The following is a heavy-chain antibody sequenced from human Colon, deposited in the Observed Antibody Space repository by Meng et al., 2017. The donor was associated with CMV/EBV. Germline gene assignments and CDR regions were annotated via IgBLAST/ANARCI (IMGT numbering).Heavy chain of an antibody. CDR3: AREGDMMVPGPYFDY. Sequence: SGFTFSSYAMHWVRRAPGKGLEWVAVISYDGSNKYYADSVKGRFTISRDNSKNTLYLQMNSLRAEDTAVYYCAREGDMMVPGPYFDYWGQGTLVTVSS. J-gene: IGHJ4*02. V-gene: IGHV3-30*04. CDR1: GFTFSSYA. CDR2: ISYDGSNK. D-gene: IGHD4/OR15-4a*01.